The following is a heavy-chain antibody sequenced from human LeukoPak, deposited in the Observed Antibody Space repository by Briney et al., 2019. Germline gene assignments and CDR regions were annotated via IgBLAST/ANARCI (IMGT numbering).Heavy chain of an antibody. V-gene: IGHV3-72*01. D-gene: IGHD1-26*01. Sequence: GGSLRLSCAASGFTFSDHYMDWVRQAPGKGLEWVGRIRNKANSYTTEYAASVKGRFTISRDDSKNSLYLQMNSLKTEDTAVYYCTRGEVGATREYGYWGQGTLVTVSS. CDR1: GFTFSDHY. J-gene: IGHJ4*02. CDR2: IRNKANSYTT. CDR3: TRGEVGATREYGY.